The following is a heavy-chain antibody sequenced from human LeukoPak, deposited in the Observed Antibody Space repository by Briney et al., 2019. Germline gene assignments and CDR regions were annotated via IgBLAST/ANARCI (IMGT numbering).Heavy chain of an antibody. CDR2: IYYSGST. CDR1: GGSISSYY. J-gene: IGHJ4*02. CDR3: ARHPNYYDMHY. V-gene: IGHV4-39*01. D-gene: IGHD3-22*01. Sequence: PSETLSLTCTVSGGSISSYYWGWIRQPPGKGLEWIGTIYYSGSTYYNPSLKSRVTISVDTSKNQFSLKLSSVTAADTAVYYCARHPNYYDMHYWGQGTLVTVSS.